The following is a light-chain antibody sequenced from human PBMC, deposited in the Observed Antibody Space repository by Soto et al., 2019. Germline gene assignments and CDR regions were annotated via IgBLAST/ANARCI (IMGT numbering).Light chain of an antibody. CDR1: SSDVGGYNY. Sequence: QSVLTQPRSVSGCPGQSVTISCTGTSSDVGGYNYVSWYQQHPGKAPKLMIYDVTKRPSGVPDRFSGSKSGNPASLTISGLQAEDEADYYCCSYAGSYTFAVFGTGTKVTVL. CDR2: DVT. V-gene: IGLV2-11*01. CDR3: CSYAGSYTFAV. J-gene: IGLJ1*01.